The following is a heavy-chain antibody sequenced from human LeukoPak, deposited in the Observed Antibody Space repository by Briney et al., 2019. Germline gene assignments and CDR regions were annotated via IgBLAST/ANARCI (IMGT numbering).Heavy chain of an antibody. Sequence: GGSLRLSCAASGFTFDDYAMHWVRQAPGKGLEWVSGISWNSGSIGYADSVKGRFTISRDNAKNSLYLQMNSLRAEDMALYYCAKAREAPEWGQGTLVTVSS. V-gene: IGHV3-9*03. CDR2: ISWNSGSI. J-gene: IGHJ4*01. CDR1: GFTFDDYA. CDR3: AKAREAPE.